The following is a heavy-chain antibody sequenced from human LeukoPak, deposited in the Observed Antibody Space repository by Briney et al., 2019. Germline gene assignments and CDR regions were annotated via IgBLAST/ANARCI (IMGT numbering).Heavy chain of an antibody. CDR3: AASIAVAEYFQH. CDR2: ISYDGSNK. Sequence: GGSLRLSCAASGFTFSSYAMHWVRQAPGKGLEWVAVISYDGSNKYYADSVKGRFTISRDNSKNTLYLQMSSLRAEDTAVYYCAASIAVAEYFQHWGQGTLVTVSS. CDR1: GFTFSSYA. D-gene: IGHD6-19*01. J-gene: IGHJ1*01. V-gene: IGHV3-30-3*01.